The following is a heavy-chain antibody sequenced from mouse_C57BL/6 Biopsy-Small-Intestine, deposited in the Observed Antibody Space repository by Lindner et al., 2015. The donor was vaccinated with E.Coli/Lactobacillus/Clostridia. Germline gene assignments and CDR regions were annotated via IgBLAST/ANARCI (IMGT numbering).Heavy chain of an antibody. CDR2: ILPGSGGT. J-gene: IGHJ2*01. V-gene: IGHV1-9*01. CDR1: GYTFTGYW. CDR3: ARWLTGAHFDS. D-gene: IGHD4-1*01. Sequence: VQLQESGAELMKPGASVKLSCKATGYTFTGYWIEWVKQRPGHGLEWIGEILPGSGGTKYNEKFKGRATFTADSSSNTAYMQLSSLTTEDSAIYYCARWLTGAHFDSWGQGTTLTVSS.